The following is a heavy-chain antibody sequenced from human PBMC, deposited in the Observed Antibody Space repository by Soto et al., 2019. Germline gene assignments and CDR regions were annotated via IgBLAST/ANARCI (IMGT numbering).Heavy chain of an antibody. Sequence: QVQLGESGGGLVKPGGSLRLSCAASGFTFSDYYMSWIRQAPGKGLEWISYISRSGSTIYYADSVKGRFAISRDNAKDSLYLQMNSLRAEDTAVYYCARLGDVVVPARSPFDSGGQGTLVTVSS. J-gene: IGHJ4*02. D-gene: IGHD2-2*01. CDR3: ARLGDVVVPARSPFDS. CDR2: ISRSGSTI. V-gene: IGHV3-11*01. CDR1: GFTFSDYY.